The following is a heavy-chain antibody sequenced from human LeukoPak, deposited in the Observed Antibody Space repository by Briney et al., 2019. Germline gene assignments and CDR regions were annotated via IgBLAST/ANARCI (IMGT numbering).Heavy chain of an antibody. CDR1: GGSISSYY. Sequence: SETLSLTCTVSGGSISSYYWSWIRKPPRKGLEWIGYIYYSGSTNYNPSLKSRVTISVDTSKNQFSLKLSSVTAADTAVYYCARAYSGHLYYFDYWGQGTLVTVSS. CDR3: ARAYSGHLYYFDY. D-gene: IGHD1-26*01. J-gene: IGHJ4*02. CDR2: IYYSGST. V-gene: IGHV4-59*01.